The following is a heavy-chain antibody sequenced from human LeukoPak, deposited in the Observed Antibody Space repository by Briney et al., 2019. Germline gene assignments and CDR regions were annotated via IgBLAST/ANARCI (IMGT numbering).Heavy chain of an antibody. J-gene: IGHJ3*02. D-gene: IGHD6-6*01. CDR1: GGSISSYY. Sequence: SETLSLTCTVSGGSISSYYWSWIRQPPGKGLEWIGYIYYSGSTNYNPSLKSRVTISVDTSKNQFSLKLSSVTAADTAVYYYARDPEYSSSSGAFDIWGQGTMVTVSS. CDR3: ARDPEYSSSSGAFDI. CDR2: IYYSGST. V-gene: IGHV4-59*01.